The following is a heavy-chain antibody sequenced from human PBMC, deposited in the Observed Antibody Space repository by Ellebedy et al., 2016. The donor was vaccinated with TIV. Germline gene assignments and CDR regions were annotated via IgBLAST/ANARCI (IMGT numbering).Heavy chain of an antibody. CDR1: GYTFTSYG. D-gene: IGHD3-3*01. CDR2: FDPEDGET. CDR3: WGVVIGGLYYFDY. J-gene: IGHJ4*02. V-gene: IGHV1-24*01. Sequence: ASVKVSXKASGYTFTSYGISWVRQAPGKGLEWMGGFDPEDGETIYAQKFQGRVTMTEDTSTDTAYMELSSLRSEDTAVYYCWGVVIGGLYYFDYWGQGTLVTVSS.